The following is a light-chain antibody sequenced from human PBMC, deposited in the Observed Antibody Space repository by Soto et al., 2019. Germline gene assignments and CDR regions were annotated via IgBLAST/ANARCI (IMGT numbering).Light chain of an antibody. CDR2: GNS. Sequence: QSVLTQPPSVSGAPGQRVTISCTGSSSNIGAGYDVHWYQQLPGTAPKLLIYGNSNRPSGVPDRFSGSKSGTSASLAITGLQAEDYAEYSCQSYDSSLSGWVFGGGTQLTVL. CDR3: QSYDSSLSGWV. V-gene: IGLV1-40*01. CDR1: SSNIGAGYD. J-gene: IGLJ3*02.